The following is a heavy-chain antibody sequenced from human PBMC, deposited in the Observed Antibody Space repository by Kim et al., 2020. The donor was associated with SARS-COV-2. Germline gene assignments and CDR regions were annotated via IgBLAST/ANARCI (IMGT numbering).Heavy chain of an antibody. CDR3: ARGYGSGYYYYYYYMDV. Sequence: FQGRVTITRDTSASTAYMELSSMRSEDTAVYYCARGYGSGYYYYYYYMDVWGKGTTVTVSS. D-gene: IGHD3-10*01. V-gene: IGHV1-3*01. J-gene: IGHJ6*03.